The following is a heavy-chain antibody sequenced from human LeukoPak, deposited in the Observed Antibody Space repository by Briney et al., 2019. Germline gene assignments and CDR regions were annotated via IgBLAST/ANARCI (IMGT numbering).Heavy chain of an antibody. Sequence: PGGSLRLSCAASGFTFSSYWMSWVRQAPGKGLEWVGYIYYSGGTNYNPSLKSRVTISVDRSKNQFSLKLNSVTAADTAVYYCARGGTPDHGFDMWGQGTMLTVSS. J-gene: IGHJ3*02. V-gene: IGHV4-59*01. CDR3: ARGGTPDHGFDM. CDR1: GFTFSSYW. CDR2: IYYSGGT. D-gene: IGHD1-1*01.